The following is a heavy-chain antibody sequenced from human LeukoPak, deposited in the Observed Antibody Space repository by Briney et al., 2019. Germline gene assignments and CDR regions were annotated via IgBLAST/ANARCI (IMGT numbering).Heavy chain of an antibody. D-gene: IGHD3-22*01. J-gene: IGHJ3*02. CDR1: GFTFSSYA. V-gene: IGHV3-23*01. CDR2: LSGSGHST. CDR3: AKAKSSGSSFDAFDI. Sequence: PGGSLRLSCAASGFTFSSYAMNWVRQAPGKGLEWVSGLSGSGHSTYYAVSVKGRFTISRDNSKNTLHLQMNSLRAEDTATYYCAKAKSSGSSFDAFDIWGQGTMVTVSS.